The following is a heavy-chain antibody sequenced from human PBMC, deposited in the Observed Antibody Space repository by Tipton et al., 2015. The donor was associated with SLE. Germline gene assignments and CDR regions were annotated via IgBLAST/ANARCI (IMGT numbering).Heavy chain of an antibody. V-gene: IGHV4-39*01. CDR1: GDPITSSSYY. CDR3: TRHVVGVASRPGWFDT. CDR2: IYYSANT. J-gene: IGHJ5*02. Sequence: TLSLTCTVSGDPITSSSYYWGWIRQPPGKGLGWIGSIYYSANTYYNPSLKSRVTISVDTSRNQFSLKLNFVTAADTAFYYCTRHVVGVASRPGWFDTWGQGTLVSVSS. D-gene: IGHD2-15*01.